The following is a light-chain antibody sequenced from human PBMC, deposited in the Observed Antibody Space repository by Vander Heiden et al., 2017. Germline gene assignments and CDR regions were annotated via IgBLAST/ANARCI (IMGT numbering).Light chain of an antibody. CDR3: ATWYDALNGMV. CDR2: NDH. Sequence: NQPPSTSGTPGQGFTIACFASSSTIAYTTVHLYHQLPGRAPKVLIYNDHQRPSGVPDRFSGSKSGTSASLALTGLQSEDEADYYCATWYDALNGMVFGGGTKLSVL. J-gene: IGLJ3*02. CDR1: SSTIAYTT. V-gene: IGLV1-44*01.